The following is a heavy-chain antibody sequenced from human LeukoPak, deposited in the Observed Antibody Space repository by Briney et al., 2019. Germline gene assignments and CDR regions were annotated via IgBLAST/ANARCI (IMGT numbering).Heavy chain of an antibody. V-gene: IGHV4-34*01. D-gene: IGHD6-13*01. CDR3: ARGSIAAADSMAFDI. J-gene: IGHJ3*02. CDR1: GGSFSGYY. Sequence: SETLSLTCAVYGGSFSGYYWSWIRQPPGKGLEWIGEINHSGSTNYNPSLKSRVTISVDTSKNQFSLKLSSVTAADTAVYYCARGSIAAADSMAFDIWGQGTMVTASS. CDR2: INHSGST.